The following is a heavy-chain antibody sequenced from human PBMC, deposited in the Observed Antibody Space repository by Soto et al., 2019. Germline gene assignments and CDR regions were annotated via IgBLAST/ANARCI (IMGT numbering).Heavy chain of an antibody. CDR2: INPGNGNT. V-gene: IGHV1-18*04. Sequence: GASVTVSCKTSGYTFTTYGVSWVRQAPGQGLEWMGWINPGNGNTKYSQQFQGRVIIDRDTSASTAYMELRSLRSEDTAVYYCARGCYFDSSNYLAYWGLGTLVTVSS. CDR1: GYTFTTYG. CDR3: ARGCYFDSSNYLAY. D-gene: IGHD3-22*01. J-gene: IGHJ4*02.